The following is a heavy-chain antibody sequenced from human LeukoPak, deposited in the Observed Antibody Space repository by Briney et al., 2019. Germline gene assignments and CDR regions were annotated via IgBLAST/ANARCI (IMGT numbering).Heavy chain of an antibody. D-gene: IGHD1-26*01. CDR1: GGSISYYY. CDR2: IYYSGST. Sequence: PSETLSLTCTVSGGSISYYYWSWIRQPPGKGLEWIGYIYYSGSTNYNPSLKSRVTISVDTSKNQFSLKLSSVTAADTAVYYCARYSGSYYYNNWFDPWGQGTLVTVSS. CDR3: ARYSGSYYYNNWFDP. J-gene: IGHJ5*02. V-gene: IGHV4-59*01.